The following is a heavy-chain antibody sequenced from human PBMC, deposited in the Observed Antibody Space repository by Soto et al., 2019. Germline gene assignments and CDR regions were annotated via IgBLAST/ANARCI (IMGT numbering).Heavy chain of an antibody. J-gene: IGHJ4*02. Sequence: WASVKVSCKASGYTFNSHYMHWVRQAPGQRLEWMGWINAGNGNTKYSQKFQGRVTITRDTSASTAYMELSSLRSEDTAVYYCARDLGGWPDYWGQGTLVTVSS. V-gene: IGHV1-3*01. D-gene: IGHD2-15*01. CDR3: ARDLGGWPDY. CDR2: INAGNGNT. CDR1: GYTFNSHY.